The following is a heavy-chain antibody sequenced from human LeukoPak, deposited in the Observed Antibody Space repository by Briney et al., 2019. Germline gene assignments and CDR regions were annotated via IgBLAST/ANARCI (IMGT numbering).Heavy chain of an antibody. CDR1: GFSFNGYA. V-gene: IGHV3-23*01. J-gene: IGHJ4*02. Sequence: QPGGSLRLSCEGSGFSFNGYAMSWVRQAPGKGLEWVAVTGGSDDNTHYADSVKGRFSISRDTSENRLFLQMNSLRPDDSALYYCTKDLMTGFGSGWYLAYWGQGTLVTVSS. CDR2: TGGSDDNT. D-gene: IGHD6-19*01. CDR3: TKDLMTGFGSGWYLAY.